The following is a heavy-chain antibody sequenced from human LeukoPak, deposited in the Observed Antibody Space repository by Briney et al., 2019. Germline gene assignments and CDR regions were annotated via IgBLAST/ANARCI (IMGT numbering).Heavy chain of an antibody. CDR1: GFTFSSYG. V-gene: IGHV3-23*01. Sequence: GGSLRLSCAASGFTFSSYGMSWVRQAPGKGLEWVSAISGSGGSTYYADSVKGRFTISRDNSKNTLYLQMNSLGAEDTAVYYCAKHRRQWLVHAFDIWGQGTMVTVSS. J-gene: IGHJ3*02. CDR2: ISGSGGST. CDR3: AKHRRQWLVHAFDI. D-gene: IGHD6-19*01.